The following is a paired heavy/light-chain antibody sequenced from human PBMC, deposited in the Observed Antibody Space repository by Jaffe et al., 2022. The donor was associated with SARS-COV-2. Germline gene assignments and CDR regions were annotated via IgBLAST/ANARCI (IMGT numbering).Light chain of an antibody. CDR3: CSYGGTLWV. CDR2: DVT. CDR1: SSDVGAYNY. Sequence: QSALTQPRSVSGSPGQSVTISCTGTSSDVGAYNYVTWYQQHPDKAPKLMIYDVTKRPSGVPDRFSGSRSGSTASLTISGLQAEDEADYYCCSYGGTLWVFGGGTKVTVL. J-gene: IGLJ3*02. V-gene: IGLV2-11*01.
Heavy chain of an antibody. D-gene: IGHD2-2*01. CDR2: IWYDGSNK. CDR1: GFTFSSYN. J-gene: IGHJ5*02. V-gene: IGHV3-33*01. Sequence: QVQLVESGGGVVQPGKSLRLSCAASGFTFSSYNLHWVRQAPGKGLEWVAVIWYDGSNKYYADSVKGRFTVSRDNSKNTLFLQMNSLRADDTALYYCVRDWGYCTGTNCYGTFSSWGQGILVTVSS. CDR3: VRDWGYCTGTNCYGTFSS.